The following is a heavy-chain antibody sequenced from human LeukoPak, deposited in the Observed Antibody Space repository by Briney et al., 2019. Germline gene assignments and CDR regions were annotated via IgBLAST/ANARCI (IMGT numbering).Heavy chain of an antibody. CDR2: IYYSGST. CDR1: GGSISSYY. J-gene: IGHJ4*02. CDR3: ATTGSGGFYNYFDY. V-gene: IGHV4-59*01. Sequence: PETLSLTCTVSGGSISSYYWSWIRQPPGKGLEWIGYIYYSGSTNYNPSLKSRVTISVDTSKNQFSLKLSSVTAADTAVYYCATTGSGGFYNYFDYWGQGTQVTVSS. D-gene: IGHD3-10*01.